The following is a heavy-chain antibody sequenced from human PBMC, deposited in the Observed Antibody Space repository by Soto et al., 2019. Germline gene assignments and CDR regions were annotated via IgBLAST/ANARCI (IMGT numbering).Heavy chain of an antibody. CDR3: ARVVGALGHWFDP. D-gene: IGHD1-26*01. J-gene: IGHJ5*02. CDR1: GFTFTRNA. CDR2: INTGSGKT. V-gene: IGHV1-3*04. Sequence: ASVKVSCKASGFTFTRNAVHWVRQAPGQRLEWMGWINTGSGKTNYSQKFQGRVTMTTDTSTSTAYMELRSLRSDDTAVYYCARVVGALGHWFDPWGQGTLVTVSS.